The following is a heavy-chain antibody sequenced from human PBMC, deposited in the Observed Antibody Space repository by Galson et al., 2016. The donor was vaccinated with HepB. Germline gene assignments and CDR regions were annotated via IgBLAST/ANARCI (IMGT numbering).Heavy chain of an antibody. J-gene: IGHJ4*02. CDR2: ISGSGTYT. CDR1: GFTLKSNA. CDR3: VREDQPLLCGFDD. V-gene: IGHV3-23*01. D-gene: IGHD2-2*01. Sequence: SLRLSCAASGFTLKSNAMGWVRQAPGKGLKWISTISGSGTYTYYADSVKGRYTISRDNSRNTLYLHMNSLRADDTALYYCVREDQPLLCGFDDWGQGTLVTVSS.